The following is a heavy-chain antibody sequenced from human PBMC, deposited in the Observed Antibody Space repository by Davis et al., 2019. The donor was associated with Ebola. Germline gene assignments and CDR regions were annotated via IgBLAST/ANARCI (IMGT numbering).Heavy chain of an antibody. CDR2: VKSDRDT. CDR3: AAEGRSSRPGY. Sequence: GESLKISCAVSEFIFSNYAMTWVRQAPGKGLEWVSVVKSDRDTNYAGSVKGRFTISRDNSKNTLHLQMNGLRAEDTAIYYCAAEGRSSRPGYWGQGTLVTVSS. CDR1: EFIFSNYA. V-gene: IGHV3-23*01. J-gene: IGHJ4*02. D-gene: IGHD3-10*01.